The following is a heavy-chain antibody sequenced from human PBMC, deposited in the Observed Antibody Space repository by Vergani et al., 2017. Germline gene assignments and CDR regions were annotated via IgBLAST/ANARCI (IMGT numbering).Heavy chain of an antibody. CDR1: GGSISSGGYY. CDR3: ARGGGYCSSTSFYPTAFVI. CDR2: IYYSGST. Sequence: QVQLRQWGAGLVKPSETLSLTCTVSGGSISSGGYYWSWMRQHPGKGLEWIGYIYYSGSTYYNPSLKSRVTISVDTSKNQFSLKLSSVTAADTAVYYCARGGGYCSSTSFYPTAFVIWGQGTMVTVSS. J-gene: IGHJ3*02. V-gene: IGHV4-31*03. D-gene: IGHD2-2*01.